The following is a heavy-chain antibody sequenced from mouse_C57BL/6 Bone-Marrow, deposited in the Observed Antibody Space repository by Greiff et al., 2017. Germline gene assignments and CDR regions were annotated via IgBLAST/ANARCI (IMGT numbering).Heavy chain of an antibody. CDR2: IDPSDSYT. J-gene: IGHJ2*01. Sequence: QVQLQQPGAELVKPGASVKLSCKASGYTFTSYWMLWVKQRPGQGLEWIGEIDPSDSYTNYNQKFKGKATLTVDTSSSTAYMQLSSLTSEDSAVYYCARSNWDPDYWGQGTTLTVSS. CDR3: ARSNWDPDY. V-gene: IGHV1-50*01. D-gene: IGHD4-1*01. CDR1: GYTFTSYW.